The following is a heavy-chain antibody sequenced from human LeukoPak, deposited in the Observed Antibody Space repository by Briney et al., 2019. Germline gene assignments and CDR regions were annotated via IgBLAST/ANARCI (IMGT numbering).Heavy chain of an antibody. CDR3: ARFQSNTWHYNWFDP. CDR1: GYTFIRYF. J-gene: IGHJ5*02. CDR2: INPSGGST. D-gene: IGHD2-2*02. V-gene: IGHV1-46*01. Sequence: ASVKVSCKASGYTFIRYFMHWVRQAPGQGLEWMGVINPSGGSTSYAQKFQGRVTMTRDTSTSTVYMEPSSLRSEDTAVYYCARFQSNTWHYNWFDPWGQGTLVIVSS.